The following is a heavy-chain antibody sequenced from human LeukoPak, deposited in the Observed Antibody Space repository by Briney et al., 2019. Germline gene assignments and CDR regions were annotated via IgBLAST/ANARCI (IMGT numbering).Heavy chain of an antibody. D-gene: IGHD3-16*01. Sequence: GGSLRLSCAASGFTFSSYWMSWVRQAPGKGLEWVANIKQDGSEKYYVDSVKGRFTISRGNAKNSLYLQMNSLRAEDTAVYYCARDGMIDAFDIWGQGTMVTVSS. CDR2: IKQDGSEK. CDR1: GFTFSSYW. CDR3: ARDGMIDAFDI. V-gene: IGHV3-7*01. J-gene: IGHJ3*02.